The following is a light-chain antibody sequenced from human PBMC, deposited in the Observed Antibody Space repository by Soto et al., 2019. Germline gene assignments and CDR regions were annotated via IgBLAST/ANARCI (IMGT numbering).Light chain of an antibody. J-gene: IGKJ1*01. Sequence: EIVLTQSPGTLSLSPGERATLSCRASQSVYNNLAWYHQKPGQAPRLLIYGASTRATGIPARFSGSGSGTEFTLTINSLQSEDFAVYYCQQYNNWPRTFGQGTKVDIK. V-gene: IGKV3-15*01. CDR2: GAS. CDR1: QSVYNN. CDR3: QQYNNWPRT.